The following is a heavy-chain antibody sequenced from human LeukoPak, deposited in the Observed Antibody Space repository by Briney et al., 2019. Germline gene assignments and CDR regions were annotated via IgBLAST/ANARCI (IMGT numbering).Heavy chain of an antibody. CDR1: GFTFSSYA. CDR2: ISSGGGST. V-gene: IGHV3-23*01. D-gene: IGHD2-15*01. CDR3: VKDRTGSYVAWFDP. J-gene: IGHJ5*02. Sequence: GGSLRLSCAASGFTFSSYAMSWVRQAPGKGLEWVSSISSGGGSTYYADSVKGRFTISRDNSKNTLYLQMNSLRAEDAAVYYCVKDRTGSYVAWFDPWGQGTLVTVSS.